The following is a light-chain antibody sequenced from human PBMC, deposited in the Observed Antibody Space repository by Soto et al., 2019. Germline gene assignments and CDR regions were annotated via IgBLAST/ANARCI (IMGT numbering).Light chain of an antibody. CDR2: GAS. CDR1: QSVSNNY. CDR3: QQYGSSGT. J-gene: IGKJ1*01. V-gene: IGKV3-20*01. Sequence: EIVLTQSPGTLSLSPGARAPLSCRASQSVSNNYLAWYQHKPGQAPRLLIYGASNRATGIPDRFSGSGSGTDFALTISRLEPEDFAVYYCQQYGSSGTFGQGTKV.